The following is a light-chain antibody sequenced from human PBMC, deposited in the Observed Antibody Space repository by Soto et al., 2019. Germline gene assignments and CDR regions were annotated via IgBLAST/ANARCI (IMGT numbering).Light chain of an antibody. CDR3: QQIDAYTRT. CDR2: ASS. CDR1: QGISSS. V-gene: IGKV1-9*01. J-gene: IGKJ1*01. Sequence: IQLTQSPSSLSASVGDRVTITCRAGQGISSSLAWYQQKPGKAPNLLISASSTLQTGVSSRFSGSGSGTDFALTISNLQPEDFATYYCQQIDAYTRTFGQGTKVDIK.